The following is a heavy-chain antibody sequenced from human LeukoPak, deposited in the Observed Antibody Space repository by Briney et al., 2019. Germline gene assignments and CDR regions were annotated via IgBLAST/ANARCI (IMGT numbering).Heavy chain of an antibody. CDR1: GFTFSFYA. CDR2: ISYDGNNE. D-gene: IGHD3-10*01. CDR3: ARSPGEVVNPEYAFDI. Sequence: PGRSLRLSCAAPGFTFSFYAMHWVRQAPGKGLEWVAVISYDGNNEYYANSVKGRFTISRDNSKNTLYLQMGSLRAEDMAVYYCARSPGEVVNPEYAFDIWGQGTMVTVSS. J-gene: IGHJ3*02. V-gene: IGHV3-30*14.